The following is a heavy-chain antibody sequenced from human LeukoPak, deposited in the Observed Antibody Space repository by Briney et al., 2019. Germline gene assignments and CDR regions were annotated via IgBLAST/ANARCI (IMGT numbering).Heavy chain of an antibody. CDR1: GGSISSSSYY. CDR3: ARASPSNYEPVYPYYYYYYMDV. D-gene: IGHD4/OR15-4a*01. J-gene: IGHJ6*03. V-gene: IGHV4-39*07. CDR2: IYYSGST. Sequence: SGSLSLTCTVSGGSISSSSYYWGWIRQPPGKGLEWIGSIYYSGSTYYNPSLKSRVTISVDTSKNQFSLKLSSVTAADTAVYYCARASPSNYEPVYPYYYYYYMDVWGKGTTVTVSS.